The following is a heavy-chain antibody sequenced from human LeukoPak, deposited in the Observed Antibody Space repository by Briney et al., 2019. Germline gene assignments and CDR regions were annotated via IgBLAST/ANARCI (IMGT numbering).Heavy chain of an antibody. CDR1: GYSFSNYW. J-gene: IGHJ6*03. V-gene: IGHV5-51*01. D-gene: IGHD3-3*01. CDR2: IYPGEYDI. CDR3: ARLYYDFWSGYYVSGYYYMDV. Sequence: GESLKISCKGSGYSFSNYWIGWVRQMPGKGLEWMGIIYPGEYDIRYSPSFQGQVTISADKSISTAYLQWSSLKASDTAMYYCARLYYDFWSGYYVSGYYYMDVWGKGTTVTVSS.